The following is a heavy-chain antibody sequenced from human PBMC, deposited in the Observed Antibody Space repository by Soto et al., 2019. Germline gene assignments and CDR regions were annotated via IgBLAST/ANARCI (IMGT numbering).Heavy chain of an antibody. J-gene: IGHJ5*02. D-gene: IGHD3-3*01. CDR2: IYYSGST. CDR1: GGSISSGDYY. Sequence: RSLTCTVSGGSISSGDYYWSWIRQPPGKGLEWIGYIYYSGSTYYNPSLKSRVTISVDTSKNQFSLKLSSVTAADTAVYYCARVGTYYDFWSGYPSPNWFDPWGQGTLVTVS. CDR3: ARVGTYYDFWSGYPSPNWFDP. V-gene: IGHV4-30-4*01.